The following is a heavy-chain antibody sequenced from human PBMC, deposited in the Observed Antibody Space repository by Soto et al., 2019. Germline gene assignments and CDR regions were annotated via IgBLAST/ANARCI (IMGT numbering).Heavy chain of an antibody. CDR2: INHSGRV. V-gene: IGHV4-34*01. J-gene: IGHJ5*01. D-gene: IGHD3-22*01. Sequence: SETLSLTCAVYGGSFSGHSWTWIRQSPGKGLEWIGDINHSGRVDYSPSLKSRVTISLDTSKNQFSLTLSAVTAADTAMYYCSTRAYDTNGYYRFDPWGQGTLVT. CDR3: STRAYDTNGYYRFDP. CDR1: GGSFSGHS.